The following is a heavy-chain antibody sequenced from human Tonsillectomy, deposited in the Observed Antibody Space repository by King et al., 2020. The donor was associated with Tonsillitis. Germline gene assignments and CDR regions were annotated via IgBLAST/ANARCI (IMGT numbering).Heavy chain of an antibody. CDR1: GYTFTIYY. CDR3: AKGGSSRYDAFDI. J-gene: IGHJ3*02. CDR2: INPSGGSA. Sequence: QLVQSGAEVKKPGASVKVSCKASGYTFTIYYKQLGRQAPWQGLEWMGIINPSGGSASYAQKFQGRVTMTSDTSTSTVYMELSSLRSEDTAVYYCAKGGSSRYDAFDIWGQGTMVAVSS. D-gene: IGHD3-16*02. V-gene: IGHV1-46*03.